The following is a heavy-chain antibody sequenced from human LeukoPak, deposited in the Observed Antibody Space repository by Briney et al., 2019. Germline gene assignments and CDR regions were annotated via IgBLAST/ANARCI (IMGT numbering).Heavy chain of an antibody. Sequence: SETLSLTCAVYGGSFSGYYWSWIRQPPGKGLEWIGEINLSGSTNYNPSLKSRVTISVDTSKNQFSLKLSSVTAADTAVYYCARHHRKVYYYDSSGYRNAFDIWGQGTMVTVSS. CDR2: INLSGST. J-gene: IGHJ3*02. CDR1: GGSFSGYY. D-gene: IGHD3-22*01. V-gene: IGHV4-34*01. CDR3: ARHHRKVYYYDSSGYRNAFDI.